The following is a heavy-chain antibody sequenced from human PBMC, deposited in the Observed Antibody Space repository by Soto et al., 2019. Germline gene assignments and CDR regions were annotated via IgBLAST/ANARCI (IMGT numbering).Heavy chain of an antibody. V-gene: IGHV3-33*01. CDR2: IWYDGSNK. D-gene: IGHD3-9*01. CDR3: ARERPVLRYFDWPYYGMDV. J-gene: IGHJ6*02. CDR1: GFTFSSYG. Sequence: QAQLVESGGGVVQPGRSLRLSCAASGFTFSSYGMHWVRQAPGKGLEWVAVIWYDGSNKYYADSVKGRFTISRDNSKNTLYLQMNSLRAEDTAVYYCARERPVLRYFDWPYYGMDVWGQGTTVTVSS.